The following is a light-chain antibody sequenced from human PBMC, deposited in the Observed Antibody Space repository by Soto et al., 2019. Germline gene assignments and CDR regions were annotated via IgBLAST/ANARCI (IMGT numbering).Light chain of an antibody. CDR2: EVS. CDR3: NSYGGSSNVV. J-gene: IGLJ2*01. V-gene: IGLV2-8*01. CDR1: SSDVGGYHF. Sequence: QSALTQPPSASGSPGQSVTISCTGTSSDVGGYHFVSCYQQHPGKAPKIIIYEVSKRASGVPDRFSGSKSGNTASLTVSGLQPDDEADYYCNSYGGSSNVVFGGGTKLTVL.